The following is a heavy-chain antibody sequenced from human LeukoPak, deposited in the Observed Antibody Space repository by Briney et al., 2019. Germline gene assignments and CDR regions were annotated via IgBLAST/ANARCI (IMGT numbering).Heavy chain of an antibody. CDR1: GGTFSNYA. D-gene: IGHD6-25*01. V-gene: IGHV1-69*13. J-gene: IGHJ4*02. CDR3: ARGHNSGSYTWGLDN. CDR2: IIPIFGTA. Sequence: SVKVSCKASGGTFSNYAINWVRQAPGQGLEWMEGIIPIFGTANYAQTFQARVTITADESTSTAYMVLSSLRSEDTAVYYCARGHNSGSYTWGLDNWGQGTLVTVSS.